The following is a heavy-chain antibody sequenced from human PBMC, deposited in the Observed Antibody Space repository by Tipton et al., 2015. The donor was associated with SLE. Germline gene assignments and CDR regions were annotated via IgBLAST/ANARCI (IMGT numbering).Heavy chain of an antibody. Sequence: SLRLSCAASGFTFSSYSMNWVRQATGKGLEWVSSISSSSSYIYYADSVKGRFTISRDNSKNTLYLQMDSLRAEDTAVYYCAKVIAAAGPDAFDIWGQGTMVTVSS. CDR1: GFTFSSYS. J-gene: IGHJ3*02. CDR2: ISSSSSYI. D-gene: IGHD6-13*01. CDR3: AKVIAAAGPDAFDI. V-gene: IGHV3-21*01.